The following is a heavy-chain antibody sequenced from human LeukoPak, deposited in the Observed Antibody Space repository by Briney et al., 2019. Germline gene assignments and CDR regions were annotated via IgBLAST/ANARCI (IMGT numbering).Heavy chain of an antibody. CDR3: ATQSFNTIFRVRGYMDV. CDR1: GGSISSYY. CDR2: IYYTGST. V-gene: IGHV4-59*08. Sequence: SETLSLTCTVSGGSISSYYWNWIRQPPGKGLEWIGYIYYTGSTKYNPSLKSQITISIDTSMNQFSLNLSSVTAADTAVYYCATQSFNTIFRVRGYMDVWGKGTTVTVSS. J-gene: IGHJ6*03. D-gene: IGHD3-3*01.